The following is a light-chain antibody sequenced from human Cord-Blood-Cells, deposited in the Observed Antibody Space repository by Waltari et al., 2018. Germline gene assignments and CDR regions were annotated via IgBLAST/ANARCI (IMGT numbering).Light chain of an antibody. CDR3: QQYNNWPPYT. CDR1: KSVSSN. J-gene: IGKJ2*01. CDR2: GAS. V-gene: IGKV3-15*01. Sequence: EIVMTQSPATLSVSPGESATLSCRASKSVSSNLAWYQQKPGQAPRLLIYGASTRATGIPARFSGSRSGTEFTLTISSLQSEDFAVYYCQQYNNWPPYTFGQGTKLEIK.